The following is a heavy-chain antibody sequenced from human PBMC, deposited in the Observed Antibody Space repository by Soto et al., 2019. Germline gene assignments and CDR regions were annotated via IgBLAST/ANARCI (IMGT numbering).Heavy chain of an antibody. D-gene: IGHD6-13*01. V-gene: IGHV3-33*01. CDR2: IWYDGSNK. Sequence: GGSLRLSCAASGFTFSSYGMHWVRQAPGKGLEWVAVIWYDGSNKYYADSVKGRFTISRDNSKNTLYLQMNSLRAEDTAVYYCARDSGYSSSWSDYWGQGILVTVSS. CDR3: ARDSGYSSSWSDY. CDR1: GFTFSSYG. J-gene: IGHJ4*02.